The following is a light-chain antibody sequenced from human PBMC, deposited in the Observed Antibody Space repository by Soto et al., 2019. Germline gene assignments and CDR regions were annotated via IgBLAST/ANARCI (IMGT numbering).Light chain of an antibody. Sequence: DIQMTQSPSTLSAYVGDRVTITCRASQSISSWLAWYQQKPGKAPKLLIYDASSLESGVPSRFSGSGSGTIFTLTISSLQPEDITVYYCHQYNNWRTFGQGTRLEIK. CDR3: HQYNNWRT. CDR2: DAS. CDR1: QSISSW. V-gene: IGKV1-5*01. J-gene: IGKJ5*01.